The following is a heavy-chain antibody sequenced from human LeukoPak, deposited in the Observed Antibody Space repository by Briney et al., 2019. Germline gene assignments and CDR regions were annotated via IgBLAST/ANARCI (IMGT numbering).Heavy chain of an antibody. V-gene: IGHV1-24*01. CDR3: ARTSYEYSFDY. J-gene: IGHJ4*02. D-gene: IGHD5-12*01. CDR1: GHTLSDLS. Sequence: ASVKVSCKVSGHTLSDLSIHWVRQSPGKGLKWMGGFDVEDGETIYAQEFEGRVTMTIDTSTSTAYMELRSLRSDDTAVYYCARTSYEYSFDYWGQGTLVTVSS. CDR2: FDVEDGET.